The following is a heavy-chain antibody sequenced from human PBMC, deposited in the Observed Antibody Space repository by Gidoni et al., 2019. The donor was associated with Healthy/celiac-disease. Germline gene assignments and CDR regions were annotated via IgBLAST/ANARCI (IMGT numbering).Heavy chain of an antibody. J-gene: IGHJ1*01. CDR1: GFTVSSNY. D-gene: IGHD4-17*01. CDR3: ARAADYAGLPGLYFQH. CDR2: IYSGGST. V-gene: IGHV3-53*02. Sequence: EVQLVETGGGLIQPGGSLRLSCAASGFTVSSNYMSWVRQAPGKGLEWVSVIYSGGSTYYADSVKGRFTISRDNSKNTLYLQMNSLRAEDTAVYYCARAADYAGLPGLYFQHWGQGTLVTVSS.